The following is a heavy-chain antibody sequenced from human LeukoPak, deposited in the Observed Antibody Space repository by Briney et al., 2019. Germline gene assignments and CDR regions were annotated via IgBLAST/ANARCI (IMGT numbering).Heavy chain of an antibody. CDR3: ARDSAWIQFND. CDR2: ISPSGDIT. Sequence: PGGTLRHACAGSGFTFSRHGMNWVRQAPGKGLEWVSGISPSGDITYYADSVKGRFSISRDNSKNTVFLQMNSLRAEDTAIYHCARDSAWIQFNDWGQGTLVTVSS. J-gene: IGHJ4*02. D-gene: IGHD5-18*01. CDR1: GFTFSRHG. V-gene: IGHV3-23*01.